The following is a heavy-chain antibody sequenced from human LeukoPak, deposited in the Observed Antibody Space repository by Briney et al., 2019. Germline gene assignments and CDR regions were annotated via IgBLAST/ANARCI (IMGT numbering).Heavy chain of an antibody. Sequence: GGSLRLSCAASGFTFSSYAMSWVRQAPGKGLEWVSAISGSGGSTYYADSVKGRFTISRDNSKNTLYLQMNSLRAEDTAVYYCARDTACSGGSCYRPFDYWGQGTLVTVSS. D-gene: IGHD2-15*01. J-gene: IGHJ4*02. CDR1: GFTFSSYA. V-gene: IGHV3-23*01. CDR3: ARDTACSGGSCYRPFDY. CDR2: ISGSGGST.